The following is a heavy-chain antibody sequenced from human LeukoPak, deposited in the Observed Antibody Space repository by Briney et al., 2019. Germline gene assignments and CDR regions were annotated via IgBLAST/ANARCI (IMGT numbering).Heavy chain of an antibody. Sequence: PLASVKVSCKASGYTFTSYGISWVRQAPGQGLEWMGWISAYNGNTNYAQKLQGRVTMTTDTSTSTAYMELRSLRSDDTAVYYCARSQGAEDTISWSRFDYWGQGTLVTVSS. CDR2: ISAYNGNT. V-gene: IGHV1-18*01. D-gene: IGHD6-13*01. CDR1: GYTFTSYG. J-gene: IGHJ4*02. CDR3: ARSQGAEDTISWSRFDY.